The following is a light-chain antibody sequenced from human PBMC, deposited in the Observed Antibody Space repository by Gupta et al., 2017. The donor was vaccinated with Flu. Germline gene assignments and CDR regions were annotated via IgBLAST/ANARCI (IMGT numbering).Light chain of an antibody. Sequence: SGSPGQSITISCTGTSSDVGGYNFVSWYQQHPGKAPKLMISEVSNRPSGISNRFSGSKSGNTASLTISGLQADDEADYYCSSYTSSITLVFGTGTKVTVL. CDR2: EVS. CDR1: SSDVGGYNF. CDR3: SSYTSSITLV. J-gene: IGLJ1*01. V-gene: IGLV2-14*01.